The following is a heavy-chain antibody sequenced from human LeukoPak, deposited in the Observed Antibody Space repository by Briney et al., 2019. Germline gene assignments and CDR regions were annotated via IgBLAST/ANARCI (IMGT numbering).Heavy chain of an antibody. CDR3: ARQSLGTYYDFWSGYYPRHQGFDY. CDR1: GGSISSGSYY. CDR2: IYYSGST. J-gene: IGHJ4*02. D-gene: IGHD3-3*01. V-gene: IGHV4-39*01. Sequence: RPSETLSLTCTVSGGSISSGSYYWGWIRQPPGKGLEWIGSIYYSGSTYYNPSLKSRVTISVDTSKNQFSLKLSSVTAADTAVYYCARQSLGTYYDFWSGYYPRHQGFDYWGQGTLVTVSS.